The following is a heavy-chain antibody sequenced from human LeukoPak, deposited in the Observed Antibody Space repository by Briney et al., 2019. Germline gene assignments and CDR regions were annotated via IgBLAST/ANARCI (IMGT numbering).Heavy chain of an antibody. J-gene: IGHJ5*02. CDR2: ISGSGDST. D-gene: IGHD6-19*01. CDR1: GFTFSSYA. V-gene: IGHV3-23*01. Sequence: GGSLRLSCAASGFTFSSYAMTWVRQAPGKGLEWVSAISGSGDSTYYADSVKGLFTISRDDSKNTLYLQMNRLRAEDTAVYYCAKDPYSSGPYNWFDPWGQGTLVTVSS. CDR3: AKDPYSSGPYNWFDP.